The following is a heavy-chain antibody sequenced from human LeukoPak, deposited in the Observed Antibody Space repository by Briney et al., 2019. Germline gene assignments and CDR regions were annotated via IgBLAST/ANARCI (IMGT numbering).Heavy chain of an antibody. Sequence: PGGSLRLSCAASGFTFNTYAMSWVRQAPGKGLEWVSGISGNAKTPSYADSVKGRFTISRDNSKNTVYLQMNSLRVEDTAVYYCAKSLYGGLDYWGQGTLVTVSS. V-gene: IGHV3-23*01. CDR2: ISGNAKTP. D-gene: IGHD4-23*01. CDR3: AKSLYGGLDY. CDR1: GFTFNTYA. J-gene: IGHJ4*02.